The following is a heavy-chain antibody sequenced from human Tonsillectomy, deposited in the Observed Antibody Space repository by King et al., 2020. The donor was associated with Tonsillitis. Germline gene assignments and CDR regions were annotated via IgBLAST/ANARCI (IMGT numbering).Heavy chain of an antibody. Sequence: VQLVESGGGVVQPGRSLRLSCAASGFTFSSHAMHWVRQAPGKGLEWVAVISYDGANKYFADSVEGRVTVSRDNSKNTLYLQMNGLRPEDTAVYYCARDRVPYSSGCYDYWGQGTLITVSS. D-gene: IGHD6-19*01. J-gene: IGHJ4*02. CDR3: ARDRVPYSSGCYDY. CDR1: GFTFSSHA. V-gene: IGHV3-30*01. CDR2: ISYDGANK.